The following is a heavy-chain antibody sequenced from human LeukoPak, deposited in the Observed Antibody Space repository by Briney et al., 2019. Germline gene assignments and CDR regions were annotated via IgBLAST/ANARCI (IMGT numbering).Heavy chain of an antibody. V-gene: IGHV3-30-3*01. CDR2: ISKDGSDK. CDR1: GFTFSDYA. CDR3: ARDYWWNYDY. D-gene: IGHD1-7*01. J-gene: IGHJ4*02. Sequence: GGSLRLSCAASGFTFSDYAMHWVRQAPGKGLEWVAVISKDGSDKYYPGSVRGRFTISRDNSKNTIYLQMDSLRAENTAIYYCARDYWWNYDYWGQGTLVTVSS.